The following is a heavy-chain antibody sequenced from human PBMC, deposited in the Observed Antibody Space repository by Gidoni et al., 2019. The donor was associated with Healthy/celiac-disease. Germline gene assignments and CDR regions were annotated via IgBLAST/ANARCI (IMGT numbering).Heavy chain of an antibody. CDR2: IYHSGST. Sequence: QVQLQESGPGLVKPSGTLSLTCAVSGGSISSRHWWSWVRQPPGKGLEWIGEIYHSGSTNYNPSLKSRVTISVDKSKNQFSLKLSSVTAADTAVYYCAREGLLGDHLGYCSGGSCSWFDPWGQGTLVTVSS. CDR1: GGSISSRHW. D-gene: IGHD2-15*01. CDR3: AREGLLGDHLGYCSGGSCSWFDP. J-gene: IGHJ5*02. V-gene: IGHV4-4*02.